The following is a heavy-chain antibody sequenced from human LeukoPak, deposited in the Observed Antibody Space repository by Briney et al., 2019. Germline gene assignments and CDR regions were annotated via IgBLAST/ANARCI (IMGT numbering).Heavy chain of an antibody. J-gene: IGHJ4*02. D-gene: IGHD3-22*01. CDR2: INHSGST. CDR1: GGSFSGYY. Sequence: PSETLSLTCAVYGGSFSGYYWSWIRQPPGKGLEWIGEINHSGSTNYNPSLESRVTISVDTSKNQFSLKLSSVTAADTAVYYCARAGSSGYYHRGPWWYWGQGTLVTVSS. CDR3: ARAGSSGYYHRGPWWY. V-gene: IGHV4-34*01.